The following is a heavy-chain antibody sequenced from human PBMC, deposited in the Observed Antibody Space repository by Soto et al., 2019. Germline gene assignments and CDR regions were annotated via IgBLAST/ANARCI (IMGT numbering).Heavy chain of an antibody. CDR1: GGSISSYY. J-gene: IGHJ6*02. Sequence: SETLSLTCTVSGGSISSYYWSWIRQPPGKGLEWIGNIYYSGSTNYNPSLNSRVTISVDTSKNQFSLNLSSVTAADTAVYYCGRRLYYYGMDVWGQGTKVTVSS. CDR3: GRRLYYYGMDV. V-gene: IGHV4-59*01. D-gene: IGHD6-25*01. CDR2: IYYSGST.